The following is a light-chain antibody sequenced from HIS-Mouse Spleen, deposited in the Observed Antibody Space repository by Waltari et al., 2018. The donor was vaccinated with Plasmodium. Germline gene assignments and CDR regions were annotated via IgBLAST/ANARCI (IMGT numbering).Light chain of an antibody. Sequence: DIVMTQSPDSLAVSLGERATIHCKSSQSVLYSSNNKNYLAWYQQKPGQPPKLLIYWASTRESGVPDRFSGSGSGTDFTLTISSLQAEDVGVYYCQQYYSTPYTFGQGTKLEIK. CDR2: WAS. CDR1: QSVLYSSNNKNY. CDR3: QQYYSTPYT. V-gene: IGKV4-1*01. J-gene: IGKJ2*01.